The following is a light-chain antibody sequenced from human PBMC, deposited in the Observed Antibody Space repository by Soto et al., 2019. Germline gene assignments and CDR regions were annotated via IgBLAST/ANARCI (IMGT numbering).Light chain of an antibody. CDR1: QGIRNF. J-gene: IGKJ3*01. V-gene: IGKV1-27*01. CDR2: AAS. CDR3: QKYSSVPV. Sequence: DIQMTQSPTSLSTSVGDRVTITCQASQGIRNFVAWYQQKPGKAPKLLIYAASTLQSGVPSRFSGSGSGTDFTRTSNSLQPEDVATYSCQKYSSVPVFGPGTKVEIK.